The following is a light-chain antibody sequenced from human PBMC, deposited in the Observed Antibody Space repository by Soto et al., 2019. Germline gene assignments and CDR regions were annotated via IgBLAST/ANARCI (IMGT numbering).Light chain of an antibody. CDR1: RRLSYW. Sequence: MEMRRFASSLSACVGARVSITWRASRRLSYWLAWYQQKPGKAPKLLIYQGSHLQPGVPSRFSGSGYGSEFTLSITTRQPDYFAPHYCQQYNTYPWNLGQGTQVDIK. V-gene: IGKV1-5*03. J-gene: IGKJ1*01. CDR3: QQYNTYPWN. CDR2: QGS.